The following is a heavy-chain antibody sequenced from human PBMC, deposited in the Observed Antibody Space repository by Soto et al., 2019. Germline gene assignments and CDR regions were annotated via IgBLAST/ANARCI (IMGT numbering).Heavy chain of an antibody. V-gene: IGHV2-5*02. CDR3: AHCTLHAYGDYDPGTSHVFDS. CDR2: IYGDNDK. CDR1: GFSLSNSGVG. Sequence: QITLKESGPSPVKPTQTLTVTCTFSGFSLSNSGVGVAWIRQPPGKALEWLALIYGDNDKRYSPSLKTRLTITKDNSKNQVVLTMTHMDPVETATYYCAHCTLHAYGDYDPGTSHVFDSWGQGTLVTVSS. J-gene: IGHJ4*02. D-gene: IGHD4-17*01.